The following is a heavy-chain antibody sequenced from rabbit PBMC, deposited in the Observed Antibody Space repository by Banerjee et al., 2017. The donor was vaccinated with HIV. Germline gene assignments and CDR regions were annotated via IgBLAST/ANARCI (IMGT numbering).Heavy chain of an antibody. V-gene: IGHV1S40*01. CDR1: GFSFSSNA. CDR3: ARGDDSSGWGLYF. D-gene: IGHD4-1*01. CDR2: TYTGSGGT. J-gene: IGHJ6*01. Sequence: QSLEESGGDLVKPGASLTLTCTASGFSFSSNAMCWVRQAPGKGLEWIGCTYTGSGGTFYANWAKGRFTISKTSSTTVTLQMTSLTAADTATYFCARGDDSSGWGLYFWGPGTLVTVS.